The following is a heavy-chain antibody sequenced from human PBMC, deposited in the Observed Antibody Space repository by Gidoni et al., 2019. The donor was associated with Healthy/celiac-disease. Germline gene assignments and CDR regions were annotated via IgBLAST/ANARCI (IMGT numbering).Heavy chain of an antibody. V-gene: IGHV4-39*01. CDR2: IYYSGST. J-gene: IGHJ4*02. D-gene: IGHD3-22*01. CDR3: ARLRYDSSGSPVGFDY. Sequence: QLQLQESGPGLVKPSETLSLTCTVSGGSISSSSYYWGWIRQPPGKGLEWIGSIYYSGSTYYNPSLKSRVTISVDTAKNQFSLKLSSVTAADTAVYYCARLRYDSSGSPVGFDYWGQGTLVTVSS. CDR1: GGSISSSSYY.